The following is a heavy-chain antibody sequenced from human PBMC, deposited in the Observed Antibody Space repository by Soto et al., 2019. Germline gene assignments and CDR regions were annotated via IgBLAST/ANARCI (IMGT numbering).Heavy chain of an antibody. D-gene: IGHD2-21*01. V-gene: IGHV4-59*01. CDR2: VYNSGST. J-gene: IGHJ5*02. CDR1: GGSISSTN. CDR3: ARRAVVAVTGSLDNWLDP. Sequence: PSETLSLTCYVSGGSISSTNWNWLRQPPGKALEWIGYVYNSGSTNYNPSLKSRVTISVDTSKNQFSLKVNSVTAADTAVYYCARRAVVAVTGSLDNWLDPWGQGILVTVSS.